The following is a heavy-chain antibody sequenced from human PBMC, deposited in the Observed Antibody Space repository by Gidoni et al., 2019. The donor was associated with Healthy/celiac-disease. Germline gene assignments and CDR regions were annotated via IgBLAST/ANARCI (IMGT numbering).Heavy chain of an antibody. CDR2: SSGRGGST. V-gene: IGHV3-23*01. D-gene: IGHD3-3*01. CDR1: GFTFSSYA. CDR3: ATSYEGDFWSGYYQEPYYGMDV. Sequence: EVQLLESGGGLVQPGGSLRLSCAASGFTFSSYAIRWVRPAPGKGLEWVSASSGRGGSTYYADSVKGRFTISRDNSKNTLYLQMNSLRAEDTAVYYCATSYEGDFWSGYYQEPYYGMDVWGQGTTVTVSS. J-gene: IGHJ6*02.